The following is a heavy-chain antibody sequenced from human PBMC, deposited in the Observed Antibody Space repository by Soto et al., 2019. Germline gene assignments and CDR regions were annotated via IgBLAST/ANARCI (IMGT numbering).Heavy chain of an antibody. CDR3: ARNPTGMDV. J-gene: IGHJ6*02. CDR1: GFTFSLYS. Sequence: EVQLVESGGGLVQPGGSLRLSCEASGFTFSLYSMNWVRQAPGKGLEWVSYIASSTNTTYYADSVKGRFTISRDNAKNSLYLQMNCLRGEDTAVYYCARNPTGMDVWGQGTTVTVSS. V-gene: IGHV3-48*01. CDR2: IASSTNTT.